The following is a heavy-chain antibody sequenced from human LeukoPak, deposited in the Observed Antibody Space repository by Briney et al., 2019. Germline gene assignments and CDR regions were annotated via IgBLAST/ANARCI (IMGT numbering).Heavy chain of an antibody. CDR1: GFSFSSWA. D-gene: IGHD2-8*01. CDR2: ISSDGHNK. V-gene: IGHV3-30*04. CDR3: AKDLIL. Sequence: PGGSLRLSCAASGFSFSSWAMHWVRQAPGKGLEWVAVISSDGHNKYYADSVKGRFTISRDNSRNTLYLQMFSLRAEDTAMYFCAKDLILWGQGTVVTVSS. J-gene: IGHJ3*01.